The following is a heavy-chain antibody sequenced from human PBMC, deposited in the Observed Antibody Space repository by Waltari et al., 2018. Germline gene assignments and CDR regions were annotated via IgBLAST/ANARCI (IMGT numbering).Heavy chain of an antibody. CDR3: ARTSGTNYYYYMDV. V-gene: IGHV2-70*04. Sequence: QVTLKESGPALVKPTQTLTLTCTFSGFSLSTSGMRVSWIRQPPGKALEWLARIDWDDDKLYSTSVNTILTISKDTSKNQVVLTMTNMDPVDTATYYCARTSGTNYYYYMDVWGKGTTVTVSS. D-gene: IGHD1-7*01. CDR1: GFSLSTSGMR. J-gene: IGHJ6*03. CDR2: IDWDDDK.